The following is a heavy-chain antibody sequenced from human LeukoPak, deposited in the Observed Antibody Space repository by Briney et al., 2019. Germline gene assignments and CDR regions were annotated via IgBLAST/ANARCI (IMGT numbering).Heavy chain of an antibody. CDR3: AKDWGSGWLFDY. CDR1: GFNFSNYA. J-gene: IGHJ4*02. Sequence: PGGSLRLSCAASGFNFSNYAMSWVRQAPGKGLEWVSAISATGGSTYYADSVKGRFTVSRDNSKNTLYLQMNSLRAEDTVVYYCAKDWGSGWLFDYWGQGTLVTVSS. V-gene: IGHV3-23*01. D-gene: IGHD6-19*01. CDR2: ISATGGST.